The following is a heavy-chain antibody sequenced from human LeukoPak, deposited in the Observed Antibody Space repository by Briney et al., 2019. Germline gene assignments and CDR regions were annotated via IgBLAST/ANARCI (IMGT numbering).Heavy chain of an antibody. J-gene: IGHJ4*02. D-gene: IGHD6-19*01. CDR3: ASGWYYFDY. CDR2: IYYSGST. CDR1: GGXISSSSYY. Sequence: PSETLSLTCSVSGGXISSSSYYWGWIRQPPGKGLEWVGSIYYSGSTYYNPSLKSRVTISVDTSKNQFSLKLSSVTAADTAVYYCASGWYYFDYWGQGTLVTVSS. V-gene: IGHV4-39*01.